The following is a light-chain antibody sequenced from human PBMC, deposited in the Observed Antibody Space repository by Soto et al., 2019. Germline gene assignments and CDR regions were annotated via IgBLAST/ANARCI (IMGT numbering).Light chain of an antibody. CDR3: QQAYSFPIT. CDR2: AAS. CDR1: QGISNC. Sequence: DIQMTQSPSSVSASIGDRVTVTCRASQGISNCLAWYQQKPGKAPKFLISAASSLQSGVPSRFSGSGSGTDFTLTISSLQPEDFGTYYCQQAYSFPITFGQGTRLEIK. V-gene: IGKV1-12*01. J-gene: IGKJ5*01.